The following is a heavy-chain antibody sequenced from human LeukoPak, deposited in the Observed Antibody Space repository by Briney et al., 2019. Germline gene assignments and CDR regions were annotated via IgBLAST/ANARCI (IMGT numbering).Heavy chain of an antibody. Sequence: ASVKVSCKASGYTFTSYAMHWVRQAPGQRLEWMGWINAGNGNTKYSQKFQGRVTITRDTSASTAYMELSSLRSEDTAVYYCARGYITMGYYDYWGQGALVTVSS. CDR2: INAGNGNT. V-gene: IGHV1-3*01. CDR1: GYTFTSYA. J-gene: IGHJ4*02. D-gene: IGHD5-18*01. CDR3: ARGYITMGYYDY.